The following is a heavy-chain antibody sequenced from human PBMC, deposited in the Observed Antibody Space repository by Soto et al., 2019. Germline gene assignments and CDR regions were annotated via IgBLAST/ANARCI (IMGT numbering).Heavy chain of an antibody. CDR2: IYYNGIT. CDR3: ARLTGDYYCDY. CDR1: GASISSGDHY. Sequence: QVQLQESGPGLVKASQTLSLTCTVSGASISSGDHYWSWVRQPPGKGLEWIGYIYYNGITFYNPSLKSRLTMSVVTSKNHFCLGLSSVTAADTAVCYWARLTGDYYCDYWGHGTLVTVSS. D-gene: IGHD2-21*02. J-gene: IGHJ4*01. V-gene: IGHV4-30-4*01.